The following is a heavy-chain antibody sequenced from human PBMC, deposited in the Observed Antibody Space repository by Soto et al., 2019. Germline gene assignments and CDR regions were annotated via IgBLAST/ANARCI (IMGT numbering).Heavy chain of an antibody. CDR2: IKQDGSEK. Sequence: GSLRLSCAASGFTFSSYWMSWVRQAPGKGLEWVANIKQDGSEKYYVDSVKGRFTISRDNAKNSLYLQMNSLRAEDTAVYYCARATSGYYYYYGMDVWGQGTTVTVSS. J-gene: IGHJ6*02. V-gene: IGHV3-7*01. CDR3: ARATSGYYYYYGMDV. D-gene: IGHD6-19*01. CDR1: GFTFSSYW.